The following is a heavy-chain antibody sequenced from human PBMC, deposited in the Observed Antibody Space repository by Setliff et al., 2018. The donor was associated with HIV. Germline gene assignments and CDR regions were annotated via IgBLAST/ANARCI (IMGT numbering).Heavy chain of an antibody. D-gene: IGHD5-12*01. CDR3: ARGRHIEATIPLDH. V-gene: IGHV4-4*09. CDR2: IYSTGST. Sequence: PSETLSLTCTVSGDSISSYYWRWIRQPPGKGLEWIGYIYSTGSTNYNPSLKSRVTISVDTSKNQFSLKLTSVTAADSAIYYCARGRHIEATIPLDHWGQGTLVTAPQ. CDR1: GDSISSYY. J-gene: IGHJ4*02.